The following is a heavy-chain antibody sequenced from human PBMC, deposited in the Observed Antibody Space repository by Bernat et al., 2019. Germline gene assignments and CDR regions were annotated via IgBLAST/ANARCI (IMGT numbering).Heavy chain of an antibody. CDR1: GFTFSSYA. Sequence: EVQLFESGGGLVQPGGSLRLSCAASGFTFSSYAMSWVRQAPGKGLEWVSAISGSGGSTYYADSVKGRFTISRDNSMNTLYLQMNSLRAEDTAVYYCAKDLRGRRDGYPRLGDYWGQGTLVTVSS. CDR2: ISGSGGST. V-gene: IGHV3-23*01. J-gene: IGHJ4*02. CDR3: AKDLRGRRDGYPRLGDY. D-gene: IGHD5-24*01.